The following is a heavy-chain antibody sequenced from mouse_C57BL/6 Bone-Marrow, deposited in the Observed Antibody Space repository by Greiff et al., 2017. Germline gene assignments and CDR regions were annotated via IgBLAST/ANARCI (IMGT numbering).Heavy chain of an antibody. CDR1: GYAFSSSW. CDR3: ASLTTVAQNY. J-gene: IGHJ2*01. Sequence: QVQLQQSGPELVKPGASVKISCKASGYAFSSSWMNWVKQRPGKGLEWIGRIYPGDGDTNYNGKFKGKATLTADKSSSTAYMQLSSLTSEDSAAYFCASLTTVAQNYWGQGTTLTVSS. CDR2: IYPGDGDT. V-gene: IGHV1-82*01. D-gene: IGHD1-1*01.